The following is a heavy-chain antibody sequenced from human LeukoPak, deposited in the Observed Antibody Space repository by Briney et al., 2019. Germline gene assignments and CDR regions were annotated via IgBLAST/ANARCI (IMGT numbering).Heavy chain of an antibody. Sequence: SETLSLTCAVYGGSFSGYYWSWIRQPPGKGLEWIGEINHSGSTNYNPSLKSRVTISVDTSKNQFSLKLSSVTAADTAVYYCARGRSIRLGYCSGGSCYPPYYYYYYMDVWGKGTTVTVSS. J-gene: IGHJ6*03. D-gene: IGHD2-15*01. V-gene: IGHV4-34*01. CDR2: INHSGST. CDR3: ARGRSIRLGYCSGGSCYPPYYYYYYMDV. CDR1: GGSFSGYY.